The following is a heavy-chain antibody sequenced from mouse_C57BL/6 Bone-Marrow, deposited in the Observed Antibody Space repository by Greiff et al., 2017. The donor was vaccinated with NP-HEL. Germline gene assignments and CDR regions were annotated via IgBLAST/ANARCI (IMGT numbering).Heavy chain of an antibody. CDR2: INPSTGGT. D-gene: IGHD1-1*01. J-gene: IGHJ1*03. CDR3: ARSWTSYGSSHWYFDV. Sequence: VQLQQSGPELVKPGASVKISCKASGYSFTGYYMNWVKQSPEKSLEWIGEINPSTGGTTYNQKFKAKATLTVDKSSSTAYMQLKSLTSEDSAVYYCARSWTSYGSSHWYFDVWGTGTTVTVSS. CDR1: GYSFTGYY. V-gene: IGHV1-42*01.